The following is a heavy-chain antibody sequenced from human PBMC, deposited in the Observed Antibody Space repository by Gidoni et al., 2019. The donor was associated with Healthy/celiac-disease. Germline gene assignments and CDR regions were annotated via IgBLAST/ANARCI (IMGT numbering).Heavy chain of an antibody. CDR1: GFTFSSYG. D-gene: IGHD6-19*01. CDR3: ASSRAVAAPFDY. Sequence: PSCAASGFTFSSYGMHWVRQAPGKGLEWVAVIWYDGRNKYYADSVKGRFTISRDNSRNTLYLQMNSLRAEDTAVYYCASSRAVAAPFDYWGQGTLVTVSS. CDR2: IWYDGRNK. J-gene: IGHJ4*02. V-gene: IGHV3-33*01.